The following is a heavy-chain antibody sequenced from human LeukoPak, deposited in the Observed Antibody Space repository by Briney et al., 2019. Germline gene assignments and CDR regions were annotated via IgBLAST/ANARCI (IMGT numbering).Heavy chain of an antibody. CDR1: GGSISSGDYY. J-gene: IGHJ4*02. CDR3: ARGRGHDYGDYFDY. V-gene: IGHV4-30-4*01. Sequence: SETLSLTCTVSGGSISSGDYYWSWIRRPPGKGLEWIGYIYYSGSTYYNPSLKSRVTISVDTSKNQFSLKLSSVTAADTAVYYCARGRGHDYGDYFDYWGQGTLVTVSS. CDR2: IYYSGST. D-gene: IGHD4-17*01.